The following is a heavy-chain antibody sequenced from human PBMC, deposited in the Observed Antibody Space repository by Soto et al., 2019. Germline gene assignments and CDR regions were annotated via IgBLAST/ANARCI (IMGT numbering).Heavy chain of an antibody. CDR3: ARWVEVSLDYFDS. V-gene: IGHV4-31*03. J-gene: IGHJ4*02. CDR2: IYHSGRT. CDR1: GGSMSNGYYY. D-gene: IGHD1-20*01. Sequence: QMQLQESGPGLVKPSQTLSLTCTVSGGSMSNGYYYWSWVRQNPGKGLEWIGHIYHSGRTYYNPSLKSRVGILVDTSKNQFSLNLNSVTAADTAVYYCARWVEVSLDYFDSWGQGTPVTVSS.